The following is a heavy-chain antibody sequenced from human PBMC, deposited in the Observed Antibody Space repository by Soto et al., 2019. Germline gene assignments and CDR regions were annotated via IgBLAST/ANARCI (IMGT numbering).Heavy chain of an antibody. CDR1: GGTFSSYA. CDR3: ASGPYCSGGSCYFGY. CDR2: IIPIFGTA. D-gene: IGHD2-15*01. J-gene: IGHJ4*02. Sequence: GASVKVSCKASGGTFSSYAISWVRQAPGQGLEWMGGIIPIFGTANYAQKFQGRVTITADESTSPAYMELSSLRSEDTAVYYCASGPYCSGGSCYFGYWGQGTLVTVSS. V-gene: IGHV1-69*13.